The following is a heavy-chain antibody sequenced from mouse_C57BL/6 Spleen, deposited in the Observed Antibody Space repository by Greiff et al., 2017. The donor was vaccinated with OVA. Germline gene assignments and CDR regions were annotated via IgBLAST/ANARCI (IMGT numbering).Heavy chain of an antibody. CDR3: VNYYGSSYGCYFDV. CDR1: GFTFSDYG. Sequence: EVQLVESGGGLVKPGGSLKLSCAASGFTFSDYGMHWVRQAPEKGLEWVAYISSGSSTIYYADKVKGQFTLSRDKAKNTLCMQMTSLRSEDTAMYYCVNYYGSSYGCYFDVWGKGTTVTVSS. V-gene: IGHV5-17*01. CDR2: ISSGSSTI. J-gene: IGHJ1*03. D-gene: IGHD1-1*01.